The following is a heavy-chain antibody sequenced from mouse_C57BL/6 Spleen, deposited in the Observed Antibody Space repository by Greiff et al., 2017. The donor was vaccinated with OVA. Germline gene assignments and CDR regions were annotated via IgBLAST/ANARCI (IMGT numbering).Heavy chain of an antibody. CDR3: ARNNLFDY. J-gene: IGHJ2*01. V-gene: IGHV1-59*01. Sequence: VQLQQPGAELVRPGTSVKLSCKASGYTFTSYWMHWVKQRPGQGLEWIGVIDTSDSYTNYNQKFKGKATLTVDTASSTTYMQLSSLTAEDSAVYYVARNNLFDYWGQGTTLTVSS. CDR1: GYTFTSYW. CDR2: IDTSDSYT.